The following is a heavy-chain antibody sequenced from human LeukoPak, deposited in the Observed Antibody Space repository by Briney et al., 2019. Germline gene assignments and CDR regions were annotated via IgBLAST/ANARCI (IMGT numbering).Heavy chain of an antibody. CDR2: ISSSGLTM. CDR3: ARRTTGDDY. CDR1: GFTFSNYE. J-gene: IGHJ4*02. Sequence: GGSLRLSCAASGFTFSNYEMNWVRQAPGRGLEWVSYISSSGLTMYYADSVKGRFIISRDNAKNSLYLQMNSLRAEDTAVYYCARRTTGDDYWGQGTLVTVSS. V-gene: IGHV3-48*03. D-gene: IGHD4-17*01.